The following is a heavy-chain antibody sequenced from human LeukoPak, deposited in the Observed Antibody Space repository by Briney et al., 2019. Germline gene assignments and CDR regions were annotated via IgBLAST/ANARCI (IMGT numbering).Heavy chain of an antibody. J-gene: IGHJ4*02. CDR1: GFTFSSYG. CDR2: IRYDGSNK. CDR3: AKDPQYSSGLFPSYLDY. Sequence: GGSLRLSCAASGFTFSSYGMHWVRQAPGKGLEWVAFIRYDGSNKYYADSVKGRFTISRDNSKNTLYLQMNSLRAEDTAVYYCAKDPQYSSGLFPSYLDYWGQGTLVTVSS. D-gene: IGHD6-19*01. V-gene: IGHV3-30*02.